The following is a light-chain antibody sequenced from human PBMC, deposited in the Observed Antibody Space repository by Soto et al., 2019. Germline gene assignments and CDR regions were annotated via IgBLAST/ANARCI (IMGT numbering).Light chain of an antibody. CDR3: SSYTSSSTYV. J-gene: IGLJ1*01. CDR1: SSDVSRYNY. CDR2: EVS. V-gene: IGLV2-14*01. Sequence: LTQPASVSGSPGQSITISCTGTSSDVSRYNYVSWYQQHPGKVPKLMIYEVSNRPSGVSNRFSGSKSGNTASLTISGLQAEDEADYYCSSYTSSSTYVFGTGTKVTVL.